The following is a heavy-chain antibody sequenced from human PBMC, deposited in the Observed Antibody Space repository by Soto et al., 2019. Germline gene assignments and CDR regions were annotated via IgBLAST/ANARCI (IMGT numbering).Heavy chain of an antibody. CDR3: TRHADLGYFSSTSCYDFVY. D-gene: IGHD2-2*01. CDR1: GLTFSGSA. V-gene: IGHV3-73*01. Sequence: QSGGSLRLSCAASGLTFSGSAMHWVRQASGKGLEWVGRIRSKANSYATEYAASVKGRFTISRDDSKNTAYLQMNSLKTEDTAVYYCTRHADLGYFSSTSCYDFVYSCQAPLVSVSS. J-gene: IGHJ4*02. CDR2: IRSKANSYAT.